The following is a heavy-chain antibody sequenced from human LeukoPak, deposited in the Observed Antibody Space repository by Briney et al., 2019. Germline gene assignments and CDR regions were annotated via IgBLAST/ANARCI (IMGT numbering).Heavy chain of an antibody. CDR2: IIPILGIA. J-gene: IGHJ4*02. Sequence: VASVKVSCKASGGTFSSYAISWVRQAPGQGLEWMGRIIPILGIANYAQKFQGRVTITADKSTSTAYMELSSLRSEDTAVYYCARDGHRLGNPENFDYWGQGTLVTVSS. CDR3: ARDGHRLGNPENFDY. CDR1: GGTFSSYA. D-gene: IGHD4-23*01. V-gene: IGHV1-69*04.